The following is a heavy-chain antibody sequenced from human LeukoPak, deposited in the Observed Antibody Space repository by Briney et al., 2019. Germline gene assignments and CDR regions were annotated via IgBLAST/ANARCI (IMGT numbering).Heavy chain of an antibody. CDR3: TRTYCSSTSCYTELFDP. J-gene: IGHJ5*02. CDR2: IIGSGGST. V-gene: IGHV3-23*01. CDR1: GFTFSSYA. Sequence: GGSLRLSCAASGFTFSSYAMSWVRQAPGKGLEWVSVIIGSGGSTYYADSVKGRFTISRDNSKNTLYLQMNSLRAEDTALYYCTRTYCSSTSCYTELFDPWGQGTLVTVSS. D-gene: IGHD2-2*02.